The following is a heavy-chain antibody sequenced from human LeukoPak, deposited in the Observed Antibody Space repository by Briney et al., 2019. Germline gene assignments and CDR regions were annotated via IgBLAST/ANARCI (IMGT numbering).Heavy chain of an antibody. CDR1: GESFSGYY. J-gene: IGHJ5*02. Sequence: PSETLSLTCAVYGESFSGYYWSWIRQPPGKGLEWIGEINHSGSTNYNPSLKSRVTISVDTSKNQFSLKLSSVTAADTAVYYCARREQQRPGFDPWGQGTLVTVSS. D-gene: IGHD6-13*01. V-gene: IGHV4-34*01. CDR2: INHSGST. CDR3: ARREQQRPGFDP.